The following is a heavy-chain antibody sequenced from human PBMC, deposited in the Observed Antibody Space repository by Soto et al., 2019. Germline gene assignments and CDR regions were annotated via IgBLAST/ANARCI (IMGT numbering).Heavy chain of an antibody. CDR1: GGSISSGGYY. CDR2: IYYSGST. V-gene: IGHV4-31*03. D-gene: IGHD4-17*01. CDR3: ARSPEATVTAFDY. J-gene: IGHJ4*02. Sequence: QVQLQESGPGLVKPSQTLSLTCTVSGGSISSGGYYWSWLRQHPGKGLEWIGYIYYSGSTYYNPSRKSRVTISVDPSKNQFSLKLSSVTAADTAVYYCARSPEATVTAFDYWGQGTLVTVSS.